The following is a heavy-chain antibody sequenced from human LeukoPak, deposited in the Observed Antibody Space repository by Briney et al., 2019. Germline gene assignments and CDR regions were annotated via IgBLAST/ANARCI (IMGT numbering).Heavy chain of an antibody. J-gene: IGHJ4*02. CDR2: IIPIFGTA. V-gene: IGHV1-69*13. Sequence: GASVKVSCKASGGTFSSYAISWVRQAPGQGLEWMGGIIPIFGTANYAQKFQGRVTITADESTSTAYMELSSLRSEDTAVYYCARPYTYYDFWSGYYFYYWGQGTLVTVSS. D-gene: IGHD3-3*01. CDR3: ARPYTYYDFWSGYYFYY. CDR1: GGTFSSYA.